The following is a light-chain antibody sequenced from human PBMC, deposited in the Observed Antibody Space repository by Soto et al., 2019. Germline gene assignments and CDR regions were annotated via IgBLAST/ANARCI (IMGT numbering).Light chain of an antibody. Sequence: DIQMTQSPSSLSASVGDRVTITCRASQSINRYLNWYQQKPGKAPNLLIYVASSLQSGVPSRLSGSGSGTDFTLTTSSLQPEDFATYYCQQSSTSPLTFGGGTKVDIX. V-gene: IGKV1-39*01. CDR3: QQSSTSPLT. J-gene: IGKJ4*01. CDR2: VAS. CDR1: QSINRY.